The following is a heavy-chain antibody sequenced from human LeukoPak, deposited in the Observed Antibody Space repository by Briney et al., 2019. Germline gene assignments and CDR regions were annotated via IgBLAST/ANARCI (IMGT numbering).Heavy chain of an antibody. J-gene: IGHJ6*02. CDR3: ARDYVALYGMDV. D-gene: IGHD3-16*01. CDR1: GGSISSYY. CDR2: IYYSGST. Sequence: SETLSLTCTVSGGSISSYYWSWIRQPPGKGLEWIGYIYYSGSTYYNPSLKSRVTISVDTSKNQFSLKLSSVTAADMAVYYCARDYVALYGMDVWGQGTTVTVSS. V-gene: IGHV4-59*12.